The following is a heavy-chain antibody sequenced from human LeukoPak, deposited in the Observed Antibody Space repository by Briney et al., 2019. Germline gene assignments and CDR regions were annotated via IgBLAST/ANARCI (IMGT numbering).Heavy chain of an antibody. CDR1: GFTFSSYG. D-gene: IGHD1-1*01. J-gene: IGHJ4*02. CDR2: IWYDGSNK. Sequence: PGGSLRLSCAASGFTFSSYGMHWVRQAPGKGLEWVAVIWYDGSNKYYADSVKGRFTICRDNSKNTLYLQMNSLRAEHTAVYYCARDSNAGPFDYWGQGTLVTVSS. V-gene: IGHV3-33*01. CDR3: ARDSNAGPFDY.